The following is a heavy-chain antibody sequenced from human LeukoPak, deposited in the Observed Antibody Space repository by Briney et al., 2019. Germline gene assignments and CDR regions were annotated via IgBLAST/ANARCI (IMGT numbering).Heavy chain of an antibody. V-gene: IGHV3-53*01. J-gene: IGHJ4*02. D-gene: IGHD3-22*01. CDR2: IYSGGST. Sequence: GGSLRLSSATFGFTVSSNYMSWVRQAPGKGLEWVSGIYSGGSTYYADSVKGRFTISRDNSKNTLYLQMNSLRAVDTAVYYCASQSYYDSSGYYLHWGEGTLVTVSS. CDR1: GFTVSSNY. CDR3: ASQSYYDSSGYYLH.